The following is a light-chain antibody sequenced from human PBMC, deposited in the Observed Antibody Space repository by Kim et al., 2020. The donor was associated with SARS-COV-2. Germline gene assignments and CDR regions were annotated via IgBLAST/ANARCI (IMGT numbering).Light chain of an antibody. V-gene: IGKV3-20*01. CDR1: AGVINSF. CDR2: GSS. CDR3: QQYVSSPPWT. J-gene: IGKJ1*01. Sequence: PAGRATPTRSTSAGVINSFFAWSRQKPGQAPRLIIYGSSSRATGIPDRFSGSGSGTGFALTISRLKPEDVAVYFCQQYVSSPPWTFGQGTKVDIK.